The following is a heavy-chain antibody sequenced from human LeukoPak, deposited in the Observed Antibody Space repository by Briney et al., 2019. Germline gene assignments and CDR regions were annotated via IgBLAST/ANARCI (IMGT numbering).Heavy chain of an antibody. CDR3: ATAAGQWLVRLDY. CDR2: IHYSGST. D-gene: IGHD6-19*01. Sequence: SETLSLTCTVSGGSINSYYWSWIRQSPGKGLEWIGYIHYSGSTNSNPSLKSRVTISVDTSKNQFSLKLSSVTTADTAVYYCATAAGQWLVRLDYWGQGALVTVSS. V-gene: IGHV4-59*01. CDR1: GGSINSYY. J-gene: IGHJ4*02.